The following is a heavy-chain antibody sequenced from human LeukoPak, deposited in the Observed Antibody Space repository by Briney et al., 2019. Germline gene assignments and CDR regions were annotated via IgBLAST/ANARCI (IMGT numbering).Heavy chain of an antibody. V-gene: IGHV4-39*01. J-gene: IGHJ6*03. Sequence: PSETLSLTCTVSGGSISSSSYYWGWIRQPPGKGLEWIGSIYYSGSTYSNPSLQSRVTISVDTSKNQFSLKLTSVTAADTAVYYCASFYCSGGSCYQYYSYYYMDVWGKGTTVTISS. CDR1: GGSISSSSYY. D-gene: IGHD2-15*01. CDR3: ASFYCSGGSCYQYYSYYYMDV. CDR2: IYYSGST.